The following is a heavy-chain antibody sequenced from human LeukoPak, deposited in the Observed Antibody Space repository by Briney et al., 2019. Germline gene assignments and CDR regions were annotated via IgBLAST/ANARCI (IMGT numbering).Heavy chain of an antibody. CDR2: IYTSGST. D-gene: IGHD6-19*01. J-gene: IGHJ6*03. Sequence: KPSQTLSLTCTVSGGSISSGSYYWSWIRQPAGKGLEWIGRIYTSGSTNYNPSLKSRVTISVDTSKNQFSLKLSSVTAADTAVYYCARDRTQWPESESYYYYYKDVWGKGTTVTVSS. V-gene: IGHV4-61*02. CDR1: GGSISSGSYY. CDR3: ARDRTQWPESESYYYYYKDV.